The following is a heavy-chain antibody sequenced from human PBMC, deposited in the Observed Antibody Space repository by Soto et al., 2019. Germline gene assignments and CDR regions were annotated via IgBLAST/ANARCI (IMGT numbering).Heavy chain of an antibody. V-gene: IGHV3-73*01. Sequence: PGGSLRLSCAAAGFTISGSVMHWVRQASGKGLEWVGRIRTKADSYATTYAASVKGRFTISRDDSKNTAYLQMNSLKTEDAAVYYCTRRADGMDLWGQGTTVTVSS. CDR3: TRRADGMDL. CDR1: GFTISGSV. J-gene: IGHJ6*02. CDR2: IRTKADSYAT.